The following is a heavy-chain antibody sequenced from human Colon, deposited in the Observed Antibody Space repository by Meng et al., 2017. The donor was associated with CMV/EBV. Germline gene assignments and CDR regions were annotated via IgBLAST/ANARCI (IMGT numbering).Heavy chain of an antibody. CDR3: AKADYYDGSGYYFDY. V-gene: IGHV3-23*01. CDR2: ISGTGGNT. J-gene: IGHJ4*02. Sequence: TAFTCSALASGWVRQAPEGGLEWVSSISGTGGNTYYADSVKGRFTIPRDDSHNTLFLHMNRLRAEDTAVYYCAKADYYDGSGYYFDYWGQGTLVTVSS. CDR1: AFTCSALA. D-gene: IGHD3-22*01.